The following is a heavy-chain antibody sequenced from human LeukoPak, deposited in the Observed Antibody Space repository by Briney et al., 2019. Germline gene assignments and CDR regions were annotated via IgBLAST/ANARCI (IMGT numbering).Heavy chain of an antibody. Sequence: SETLSLTCTVSGGSISSYYWSWIRQPPGKGLEWIGYIDDSGTTNYNPSLKSRVTISADTSKNQFSLKLSSVTAADTAVYYCARGYYDSSGYRVGDYWGQGTLVTVSS. V-gene: IGHV4-59*01. J-gene: IGHJ4*02. CDR3: ARGYYDSSGYRVGDY. CDR1: GGSISSYY. D-gene: IGHD3-22*01. CDR2: IDDSGTT.